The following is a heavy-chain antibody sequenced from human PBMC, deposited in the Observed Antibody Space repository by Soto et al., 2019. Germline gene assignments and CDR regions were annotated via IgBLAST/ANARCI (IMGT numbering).Heavy chain of an antibody. Sequence: QMQLVQSGAEVKKPGSSVRVSCKASGGTFGNFGISWVRQAPGQGLEWMGGTIPIFDTPHYAEKFRDRVTSSSDATSTAYLDLTSLTSEDTATYYCARDREDASGTQYNWFDSWGQGTLVTVSS. CDR2: TIPIFDTP. J-gene: IGHJ5*01. D-gene: IGHD3-10*01. CDR3: ARDREDASGTQYNWFDS. V-gene: IGHV1-69*01. CDR1: GGTFGNFG.